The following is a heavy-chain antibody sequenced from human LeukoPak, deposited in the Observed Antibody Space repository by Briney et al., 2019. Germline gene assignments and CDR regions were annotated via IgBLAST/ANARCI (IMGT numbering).Heavy chain of an antibody. Sequence: GGSLRLSCAASGFTFNSYELYWVRQAPGKGLEWVSYISSGGTTIKYADSVKGQFTISRDDAKKSLYLQMNSLRAEDTAIYYCGAGRQFVGAFDIWGQGTPVTVSS. CDR3: GAGRQFVGAFDI. V-gene: IGHV3-48*03. D-gene: IGHD3-10*01. J-gene: IGHJ3*02. CDR1: GFTFNSYE. CDR2: ISSGGTTI.